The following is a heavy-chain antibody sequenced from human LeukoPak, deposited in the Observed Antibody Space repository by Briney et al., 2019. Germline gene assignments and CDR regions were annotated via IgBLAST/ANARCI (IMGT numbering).Heavy chain of an antibody. D-gene: IGHD3-10*01. J-gene: IGHJ4*02. CDR1: GASINSYY. Sequence: PSETLSLTCSVSGASINSYYWSWIRQPPGKGLEWIGNIYYNRSTTYHPSLKSRVTISVDTSKNQFSLKLSSVTAADTAVYYCAGNRYGSGSYAYYFDYWGQGTLVTVSS. CDR3: AGNRYGSGSYAYYFDY. CDR2: IYYNRST. V-gene: IGHV4-59*12.